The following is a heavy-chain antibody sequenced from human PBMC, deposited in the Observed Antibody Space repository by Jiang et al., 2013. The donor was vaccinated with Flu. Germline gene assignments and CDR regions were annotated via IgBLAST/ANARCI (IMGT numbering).Heavy chain of an antibody. CDR1: GGSISSYY. CDR2: IYYSGST. V-gene: IGHV4-59*08. Sequence: SGLVKPSETLSLTCTVSGGSISSYYWSWIRQPPGKGLEWIGYIYYSGSTYYNPSLKSRVTISVDTSKNQISLNLSSVAAADTAVYYCARARYDDFWLFDYWGQGTLVTVSS. J-gene: IGHJ4*02. D-gene: IGHD3-3*01. CDR3: ARARYDDFWLFDY.